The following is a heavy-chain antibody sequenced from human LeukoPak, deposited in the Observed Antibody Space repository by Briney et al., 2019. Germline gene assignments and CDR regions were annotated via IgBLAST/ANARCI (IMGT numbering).Heavy chain of an antibody. D-gene: IGHD3-3*01. V-gene: IGHV1-2*02. Sequence: GASVKVSCKASGYTFTGYYMHWVRQAPGQGLEWMGWIDPNSGGTNYAQKFQGRVTMTRDTSISTAYMELSRLRSDDTAVYYCARTAGETIFGVVLTGDYYYMDVWGKGTTVTVSS. CDR3: ARTAGETIFGVVLTGDYYYMDV. CDR1: GYTFTGYY. CDR2: IDPNSGGT. J-gene: IGHJ6*03.